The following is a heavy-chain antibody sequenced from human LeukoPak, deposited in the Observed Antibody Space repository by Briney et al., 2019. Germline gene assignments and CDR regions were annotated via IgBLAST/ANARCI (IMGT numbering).Heavy chain of an antibody. J-gene: IGHJ5*02. V-gene: IGHV4-31*03. D-gene: IGHD6-13*01. CDR1: GCSISSGGYY. CDR2: IYYSGST. CDR3: ARVGGGIPWFDP. Sequence: PSETLSLTCTVSGCSISSGGYYWGWIRQHPGKGLVWIGYIYYSGSTYYNPSLKSRVTISVDTSKNQFSLKLSSVTAADTAVYFCARVGGGIPWFDPWGQGTLVTVSS.